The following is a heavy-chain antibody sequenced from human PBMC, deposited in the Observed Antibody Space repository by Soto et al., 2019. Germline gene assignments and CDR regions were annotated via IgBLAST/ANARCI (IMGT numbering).Heavy chain of an antibody. Sequence: EMQLLESGGGLVQPGGSLRLSCVASGFPFSSYAMSWVRQTPGKGLEWVSGISGSGGRTYYADSVKGRFTISRDNSNNALSRRMRSLRVEDTAVYFCAKGGYYSLFDIWGQGTMVTVSA. D-gene: IGHD3-16*01. J-gene: IGHJ3*02. CDR2: ISGSGGRT. CDR3: AKGGYYSLFDI. V-gene: IGHV3-23*01. CDR1: GFPFSSYA.